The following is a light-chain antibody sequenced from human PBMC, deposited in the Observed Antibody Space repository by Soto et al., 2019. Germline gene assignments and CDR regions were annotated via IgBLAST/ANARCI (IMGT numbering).Light chain of an antibody. J-gene: IGKJ1*01. V-gene: IGKV1-5*03. CDR2: KAS. CDR1: QSIRSW. CDR3: QQYNSYPWT. Sequence: DIQMTQSPSTLSASVGDRVTITCRASQSIRSWVGWYQQIPGKAPKFLIYKASSLESGFPSRFSGSGSGTEFTLTISSLQPADFAIYYCQQYNSYPWTFGQGTKVEIK.